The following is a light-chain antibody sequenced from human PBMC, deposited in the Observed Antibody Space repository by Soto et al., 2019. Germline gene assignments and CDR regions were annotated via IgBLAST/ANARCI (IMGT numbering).Light chain of an antibody. Sequence: DIQLTQSPSFLSASVGDRVTITCRASRAISSYLAWYQQRPGEAPKLLIFAASTLQSGVPSRFSGSGSGTEVTLTISSLQPEDFATYYCQQFNDYPLTFGGGTTVEIK. CDR2: AAS. V-gene: IGKV1-9*01. CDR1: RAISSY. CDR3: QQFNDYPLT. J-gene: IGKJ4*01.